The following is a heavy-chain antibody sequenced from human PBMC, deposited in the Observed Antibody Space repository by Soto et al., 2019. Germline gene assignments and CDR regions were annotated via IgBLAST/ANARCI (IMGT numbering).Heavy chain of an antibody. J-gene: IGHJ4*02. CDR3: AREGGGYCSGGSCQVDY. D-gene: IGHD2-15*01. CDR1: GGSISSSNYY. CDR2: IYYRGNT. V-gene: IGHV4-39*02. Sequence: QLQLQESGPGLVKPSETLSLTCTVSGGSISSSNYYWGWIRQPPGKGLEWIGSIYYRGNTYYNPSFKIRVTISVDTSKNQFSVKLSSVTAADTAVYYCAREGGGYCSGGSCQVDYWGQGTLVTVSS.